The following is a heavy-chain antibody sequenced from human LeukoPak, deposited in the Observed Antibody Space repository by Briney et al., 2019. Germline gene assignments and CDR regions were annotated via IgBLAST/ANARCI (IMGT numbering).Heavy chain of an antibody. Sequence: PSETLSLTCSVSGGSISSFYWSWIRQPPGQGLEWIGYIFHTGSASYNPSLRSRVTMSVDTSKNQFTLRLTSVSAADTAVYYCARYGSGNTEFDYWGQGTLVTVSS. CDR2: IFHTGSA. J-gene: IGHJ4*02. D-gene: IGHD3-10*01. V-gene: IGHV4-59*01. CDR3: ARYGSGNTEFDY. CDR1: GGSISSFY.